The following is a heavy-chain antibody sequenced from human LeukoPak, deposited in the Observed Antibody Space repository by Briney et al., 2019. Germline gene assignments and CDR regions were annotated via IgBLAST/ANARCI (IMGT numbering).Heavy chain of an antibody. CDR3: ARHYGSGSYYHGY. J-gene: IGHJ4*02. CDR1: GGSISSSSYY. Sequence: SSETLSLTCTVSGGSISSSSYYWGWIRQPPGKGLEWIGSIYYSGSTYYNPSLKSRVTISVDTSKNQFSLQLSSVTAADTAVYYCARHYGSGSYYHGYWGQGTLVTVSS. V-gene: IGHV4-39*01. D-gene: IGHD3-10*01. CDR2: IYYSGST.